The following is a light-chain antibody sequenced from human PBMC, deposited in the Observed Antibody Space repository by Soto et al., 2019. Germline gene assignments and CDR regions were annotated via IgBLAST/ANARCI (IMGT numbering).Light chain of an antibody. CDR3: QSYDSSLSGYV. Sequence: QSALTQPPSVSGAPGQRVTISCTGSSSNIGAGFDVHWYQQLPGTAPRLLIYANTKRPSGVPDRFAGSRSGTSISLAITGLRAEDEADYFGQSYDSSLSGYVFGTGTKLTVL. CDR1: SSNIGAGFD. CDR2: ANT. J-gene: IGLJ1*01. V-gene: IGLV1-40*01.